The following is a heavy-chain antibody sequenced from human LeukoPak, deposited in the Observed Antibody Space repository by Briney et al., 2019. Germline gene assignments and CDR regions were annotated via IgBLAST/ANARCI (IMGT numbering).Heavy chain of an antibody. CDR2: MNPNSGNT. CDR1: GYTFTSYD. CDR3: ARTCRAFRKYYYDSSGYYCDPGLSWFDP. D-gene: IGHD3-22*01. Sequence: ASVKVSCKASGYTFTSYDINWVRQATGQGLEWMGWMNPNSGNTGYAQKFQGRVTMTRNTSISTAYMELSSLRSEDTAVYYCARTCRAFRKYYYDSSGYYCDPGLSWFDPWGQGTLVTVSS. V-gene: IGHV1-8*01. J-gene: IGHJ5*02.